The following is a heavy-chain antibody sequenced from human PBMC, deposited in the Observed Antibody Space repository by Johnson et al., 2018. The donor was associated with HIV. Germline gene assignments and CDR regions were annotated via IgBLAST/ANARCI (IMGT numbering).Heavy chain of an antibody. V-gene: IGHV3-30*02. CDR1: GFTFSSYG. D-gene: IGHD2-21*01. Sequence: QVQLVESGGGVVQPGGSLRLSCAASGFTFSSYGMHWVRQAPGKGLEWVAFIRYDGSNKYYADSVKGRFTISRDNSKNKLYLQMNSLRAEDRAVYYCAKWNDLGGGGEQPHDAFDIWGQGTMVTVSS. J-gene: IGHJ3*02. CDR3: AKWNDLGGGGEQPHDAFDI. CDR2: IRYDGSNK.